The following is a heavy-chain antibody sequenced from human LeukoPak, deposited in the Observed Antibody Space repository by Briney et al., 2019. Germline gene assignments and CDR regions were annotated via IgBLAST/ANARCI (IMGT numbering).Heavy chain of an antibody. D-gene: IGHD6-13*01. CDR1: GFSFTTHW. CDR3: ANSRRIAAAGLY. J-gene: IGHJ4*02. CDR2: INQDGSGT. Sequence: GGSLRLSCAASGFSFTTHWMSWVRQAPGKGLERVANINQDGSGTFYVDSVKGRFTISRDNARDSVYLQMNSLGVEDTAVYYCANSRRIAAAGLYWGQGTLVTVSS. V-gene: IGHV3-7*01.